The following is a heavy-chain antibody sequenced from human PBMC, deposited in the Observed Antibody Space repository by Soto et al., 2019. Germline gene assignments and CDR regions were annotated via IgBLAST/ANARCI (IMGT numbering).Heavy chain of an antibody. CDR2: INPNSGGT. Sequence: ASVKVSCKASGYTFTGYYMHWVRPAPGQGLEWMGWINPNSGGTNYAQKFQGWVTMTRDTSISTAYMELSRLRSDDTAVYYCARDTAMEGSMDVWGQGTTVTVSS. V-gene: IGHV1-2*04. J-gene: IGHJ6*02. D-gene: IGHD5-18*01. CDR3: ARDTAMEGSMDV. CDR1: GYTFTGYY.